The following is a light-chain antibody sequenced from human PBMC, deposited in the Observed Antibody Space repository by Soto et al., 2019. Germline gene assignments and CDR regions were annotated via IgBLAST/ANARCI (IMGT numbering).Light chain of an antibody. CDR2: DVS. Sequence: QSALTQPRSVSGSPGQSVTVSCTGTNSDVGGYNYVSWYKQHPGKAPKIIIYDVSKRPSGVPDRFSGSKSGNTASLTISGLQAEDEADYYCCSYAGSYSYVFGTGTKV. V-gene: IGLV2-11*01. J-gene: IGLJ1*01. CDR1: NSDVGGYNY. CDR3: CSYAGSYSYV.